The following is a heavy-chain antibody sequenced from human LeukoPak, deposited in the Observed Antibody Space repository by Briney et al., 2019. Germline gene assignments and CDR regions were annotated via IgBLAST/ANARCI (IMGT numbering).Heavy chain of an antibody. D-gene: IGHD3-10*01. CDR2: IRYDGSNK. CDR1: GFTFSSYG. CDR3: AKLMVRGLSRPDY. J-gene: IGHJ4*02. Sequence: GGSLRLSCAASGFTFSSYGMHWVRQAPGKGLEWVAFIRYDGSNKYYADSVKGRFTISRDSSKNTLYLQMNSLRAEDTAVYYCAKLMVRGLSRPDYWGQGPWSPSPQ. V-gene: IGHV3-30*02.